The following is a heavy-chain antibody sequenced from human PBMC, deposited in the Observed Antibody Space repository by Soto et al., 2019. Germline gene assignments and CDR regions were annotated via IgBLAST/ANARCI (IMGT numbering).Heavy chain of an antibody. D-gene: IGHD6-13*01. V-gene: IGHV3-48*01. CDR1: GFTFSSYS. CDR3: ARHPERIAQIGWFDP. Sequence: EVQLVESGGGLVQPGGSLRLSCAASGFTFSSYSMNWFRQAPGKGLEWVSYISSSSSTIYYADSVKGRFTISRDNAKNSLYLQMNSLRAEDTAVYYCARHPERIAQIGWFDPCGQGTLVTVSS. CDR2: ISSSSSTI. J-gene: IGHJ5*02.